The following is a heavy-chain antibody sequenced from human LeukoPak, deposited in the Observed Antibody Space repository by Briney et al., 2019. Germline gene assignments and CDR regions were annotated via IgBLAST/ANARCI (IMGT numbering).Heavy chain of an antibody. CDR1: GYTFTGYY. V-gene: IGHV1-8*02. CDR3: ARDQLRVILRYFDWLSSGFDY. Sequence: GASVKVSCKASGYTFTGYYMHWVRQAPGQGLEWMGWMNPNSANTGYAQKFQGRVTMTRDTSTSTVYMELSSLRSEDTAVYYCARDQLRVILRYFDWLSSGFDYWGQGTLVTVSS. CDR2: MNPNSANT. J-gene: IGHJ4*02. D-gene: IGHD3-9*01.